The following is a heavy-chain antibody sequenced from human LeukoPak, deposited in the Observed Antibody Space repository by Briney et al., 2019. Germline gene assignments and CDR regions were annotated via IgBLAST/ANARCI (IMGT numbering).Heavy chain of an antibody. Sequence: SETLSLTCTVSGGSISSSSYYWGWIRQPPGKGLEWVGSIYYSGSTYYNPSLKSRVTISVDTSKNQFSLKLSSVTAADTAVYYCARQPGIAAAGYFSWGQGTLVTVSS. D-gene: IGHD6-13*01. CDR1: GGSISSSSYY. V-gene: IGHV4-39*01. CDR3: ARQPGIAAAGYFS. CDR2: IYYSGST. J-gene: IGHJ5*02.